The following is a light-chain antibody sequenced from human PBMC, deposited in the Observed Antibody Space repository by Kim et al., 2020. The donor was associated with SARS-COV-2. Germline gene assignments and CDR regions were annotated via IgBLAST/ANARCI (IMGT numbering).Light chain of an antibody. J-gene: IGLJ2*01. CDR1: SLRSYY. CDR2: GKN. V-gene: IGLV3-19*01. Sequence: VAWGQTVRITCQGDSLRSYYAPRYQQKPGQAPILVIYGKNNRPSGIPDRFSGSSSGNTASLTITGTQAGDEADYYCNSRDSNDNVVFGGGTKLTVL. CDR3: NSRDSNDNVV.